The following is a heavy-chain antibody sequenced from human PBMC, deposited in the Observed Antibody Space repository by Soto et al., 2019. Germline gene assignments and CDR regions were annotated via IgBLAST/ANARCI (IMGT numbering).Heavy chain of an antibody. CDR3: ARMGYCSGGSCYRAAEYFQH. D-gene: IGHD2-15*01. V-gene: IGHV3-48*01. Sequence: GGSLRLSCAASGFTFSSYSMNWVRQAPGKGLEWVSYISSSSSTIYYADSVKGRFTISRDNAKNSLYLQMNSLRAGDTAVYYCARMGYCSGGSCYRAAEYFQHWGQDTLVTVSS. CDR2: ISSSSSTI. J-gene: IGHJ1*01. CDR1: GFTFSSYS.